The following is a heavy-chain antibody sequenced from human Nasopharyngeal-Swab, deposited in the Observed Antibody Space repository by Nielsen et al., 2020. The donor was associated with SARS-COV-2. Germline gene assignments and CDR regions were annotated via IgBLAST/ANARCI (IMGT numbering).Heavy chain of an antibody. CDR1: GGSFSTYA. Sequence: SVKVSCKASGGSFSTYAFSWVRQAPGQGLEWMGGIIPSFSRGNYAQKFQDRVTITADEATSTAYMELSSLRSEDTAVYYCARDVHGGSWVFDYWGQGPLVTVSS. CDR3: ARDVHGGSWVFDY. J-gene: IGHJ4*02. V-gene: IGHV1-69*13. CDR2: IIPSFSRG. D-gene: IGHD2-15*01.